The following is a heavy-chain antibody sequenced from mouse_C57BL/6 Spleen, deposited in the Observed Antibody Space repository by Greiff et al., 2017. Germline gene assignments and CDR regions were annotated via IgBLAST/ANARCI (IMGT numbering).Heavy chain of an antibody. D-gene: IGHD1-1*01. V-gene: IGHV14-1*01. CDR1: GFNIKDYY. CDR2: IDPADGDT. J-gene: IGHJ1*03. Sequence: EVQLQQSGADLVRPGASVKLSCTASGFNIKDYYMHWVKQRPEQGLEWIGRIDPADGDTEYAPKFQGTATMTADTSSNTAYLQLSSLTSEDTAVYYWTTEDYGSRHYWYFDVWGTGTTVTVSS. CDR3: TTEDYGSRHYWYFDV.